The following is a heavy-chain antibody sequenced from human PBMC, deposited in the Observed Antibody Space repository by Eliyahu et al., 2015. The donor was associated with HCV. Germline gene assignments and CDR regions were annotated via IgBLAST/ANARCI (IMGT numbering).Heavy chain of an antibody. CDR2: IRSKANSYAT. V-gene: IGHV3-73*02. D-gene: IGHD2-2*01. CDR3: TTSGYCSSTSCPTDV. J-gene: IGHJ6*02. CDR1: GFXFSXSA. Sequence: EVQLVESGGGLVQPGGSLKLSCAASGFXFSXSAMPWVRQASGKGLEWVGRIRSKANSYATAYAASVKGRFTISRDDSKNTAYLQMNSLKTEDTAVYYCTTSGYCSSTSCPTDVWGQGTTVTVSS.